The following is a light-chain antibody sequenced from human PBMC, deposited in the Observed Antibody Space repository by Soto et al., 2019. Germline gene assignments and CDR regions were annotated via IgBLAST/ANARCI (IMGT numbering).Light chain of an antibody. V-gene: IGKV1-39*01. Sequence: LPIGVPSRFSGSGSGTDFTLTIHSLQPEDFATYYCQQSYTGSWTCGQGTKVE. CDR3: QQSYTGSWT. J-gene: IGKJ1*01.